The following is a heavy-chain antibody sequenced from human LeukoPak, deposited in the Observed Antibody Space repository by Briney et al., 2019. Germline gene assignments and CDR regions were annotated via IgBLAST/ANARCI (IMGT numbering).Heavy chain of an antibody. V-gene: IGHV4-61*02. CDR2: ICTSGST. Sequence: PSETLSLTCTVSGGSINSGSYYWSWIRQPAGKGLESIGRICTSGSTNYNPSLKSRVTISVDTSKNQFSLKPSSVTAADTAVYYCARGNWTPDYWRQGTLVTVSS. CDR3: ARGNWTPDY. CDR1: GGSINSGSYY. J-gene: IGHJ4*02. D-gene: IGHD1-20*01.